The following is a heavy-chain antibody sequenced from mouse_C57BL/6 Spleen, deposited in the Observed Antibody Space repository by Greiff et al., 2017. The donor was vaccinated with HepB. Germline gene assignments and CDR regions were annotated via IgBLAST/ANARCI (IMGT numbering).Heavy chain of an antibody. D-gene: IGHD4-1*01. CDR3: ARYWNYAMDY. CDR1: GYAFTNYL. Sequence: VQLQQSGAELVRPGTSVKVSCKASGYAFTNYLIEWVKQRPGQGLEWIGVINPGSGGTNYNEKFKGKATLTADKSSSTAYMQLSSLTSEDSAVYFCARYWNYAMDYWGQGTSVTVSS. CDR2: INPGSGGT. V-gene: IGHV1-54*01. J-gene: IGHJ4*01.